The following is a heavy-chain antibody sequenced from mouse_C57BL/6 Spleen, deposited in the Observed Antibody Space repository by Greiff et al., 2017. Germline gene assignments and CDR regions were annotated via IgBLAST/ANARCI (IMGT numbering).Heavy chain of an antibody. V-gene: IGHV14-2*01. CDR2: IYPEDGDT. D-gene: IGHD1-1*01. CDR1: GYNINDYY. J-gene: IGHJ1*03. CDR3: ACDGSNWGWYFDV. Sequence: VQLQQSGAELVKPGASVKFSCTASGYNINDYYMHWVKQRTEQGLEWIGRIYPEDGDTNYTSKFKGKATITADTSSNTAYLQRSSLTSEDAAVYFCACDGSNWGWYFDVWGTGTTVTVAS.